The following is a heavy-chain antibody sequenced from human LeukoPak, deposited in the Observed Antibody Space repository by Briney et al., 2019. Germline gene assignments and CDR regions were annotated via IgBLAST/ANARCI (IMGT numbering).Heavy chain of an antibody. CDR1: GGSISSYY. V-gene: IGHV4-59*08. CDR3: ARRTTGTGPFDY. Sequence: SETLSLNCTVSGGSISSYYWSWIRQPPGKGLKWIAYIYYRGSTNYNPSLKSRVTISVDTSKNQFSLKLSSVTAADTAVYYCARRTTGTGPFDYWGQGTLVTVSS. CDR2: IYYRGST. J-gene: IGHJ4*02. D-gene: IGHD1-1*01.